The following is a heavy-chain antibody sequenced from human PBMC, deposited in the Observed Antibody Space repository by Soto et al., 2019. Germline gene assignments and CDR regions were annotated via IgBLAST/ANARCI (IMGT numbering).Heavy chain of an antibody. CDR3: AREDSQYDYFDY. V-gene: IGHV4-59*01. D-gene: IGHD2-15*01. Sequence: SETLSLTCILSGGSISSNYWSWIRQSPGKGLEWIVYVFHTGSTRYNPSLKSRVAISVDMSKNQFSLNLTSVTAADTAVYYCAREDSQYDYFDYWGQGTLVTVS. CDR2: VFHTGST. J-gene: IGHJ4*02. CDR1: GGSISSNY.